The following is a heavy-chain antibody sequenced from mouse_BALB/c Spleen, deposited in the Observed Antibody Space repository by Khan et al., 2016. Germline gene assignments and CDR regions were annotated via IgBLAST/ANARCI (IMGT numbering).Heavy chain of an antibody. CDR2: ISYSGST. CDR3: ARGGLAQAWFAY. D-gene: IGHD3-3*01. Sequence: EVKLEESGPGLVKPSQSLSLTCTVTGYSITSDYAWNWIRQFPGNKLEWMGYISYSGSTSYNPSLKSRISITRDTSKNQFFLQLNSVTTEDTATYYGARGGLAQAWFAYWGQGTLVTVSA. J-gene: IGHJ3*01. V-gene: IGHV3-2*02. CDR1: GYSITSDYA.